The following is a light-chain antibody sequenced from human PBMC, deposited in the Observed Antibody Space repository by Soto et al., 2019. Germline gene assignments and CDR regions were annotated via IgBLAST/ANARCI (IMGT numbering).Light chain of an antibody. CDR3: LHDYNYRLK. Sequence: AIQMTQSPSSLSASVGDRVTITCRASQDIKHDLGWYQQKPGRAPKLLIYATSNLQSGVPSRFSSTGSGTDFTLTITGLQPEDFETYYCLHDYNYRLKCGVGTQVDIX. V-gene: IGKV1-6*01. CDR2: ATS. J-gene: IGKJ4*02. CDR1: QDIKHD.